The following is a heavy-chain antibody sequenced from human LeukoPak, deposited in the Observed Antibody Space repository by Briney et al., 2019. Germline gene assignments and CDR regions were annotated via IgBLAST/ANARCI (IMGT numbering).Heavy chain of an antibody. CDR3: ARDGNFPYDFWRGYTRDYYYGMDV. J-gene: IGHJ6*02. Sequence: GGSLRLSCAASGFTSSSYAMHWVRQAPGKGLEYVSAISSNGGSTYYANSVKGRFTISRDNSKNTLYLQMGSLRAEDMAVYYCARDGNFPYDFWRGYTRDYYYGMDVWGQGTTVTVSS. D-gene: IGHD3-3*01. V-gene: IGHV3-64*01. CDR1: GFTSSSYA. CDR2: ISSNGGST.